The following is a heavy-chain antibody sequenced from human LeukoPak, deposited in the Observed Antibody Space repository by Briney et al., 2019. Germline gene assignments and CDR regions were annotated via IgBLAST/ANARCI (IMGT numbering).Heavy chain of an antibody. J-gene: IGHJ4*02. CDR3: ARVSYGYGYFDY. V-gene: IGHV4-59*08. D-gene: IGHD5-18*01. CDR1: GGSISSYY. CDR2: IYYTGST. Sequence: SATLSLTCTVSGGSISSYYWSWIRQPPGKGLEWIGYIYYTGSTNYNPSLNSRVTLSVDTSKNHFSLKLTSVTAADTAFYYCARVSYGYGYFDYWGQGTLVTVSS.